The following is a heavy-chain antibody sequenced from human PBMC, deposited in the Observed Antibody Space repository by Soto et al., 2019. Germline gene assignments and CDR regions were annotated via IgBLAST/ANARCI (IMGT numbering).Heavy chain of an antibody. J-gene: IGHJ4*02. V-gene: IGHV3-30-3*01. D-gene: IGHD3-22*01. CDR1: GLTFPRYT. Sequence: GGSLRLSCAASGLTFPRYTMHWVRQAPGKGLDWVAVISYDGSYKYYADSVKGRFTISRDNSKNTLYVQMHSLRAEDTAVYYCARDLDSGGYLSSHHDYWGQGTVVTVSS. CDR2: ISYDGSYK. CDR3: ARDLDSGGYLSSHHDY.